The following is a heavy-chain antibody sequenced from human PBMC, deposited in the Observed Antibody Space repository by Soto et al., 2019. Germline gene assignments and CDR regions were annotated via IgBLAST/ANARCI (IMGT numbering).Heavy chain of an antibody. CDR1: GYIFTSYG. CDR2: ISAYNGNT. CDR3: AREKSGYYDY. V-gene: IGHV1-18*01. D-gene: IGHD3-3*01. J-gene: IGHJ4*02. Sequence: ASVKVSCKASGYIFTSYGISWVRQAPGQGLEWMGWISAYNGNTNYAQKLQGRVTMTRNTSISTAYMELSSLRSEDTAVYYCAREKSGYYDYWGQGTLVTVSS.